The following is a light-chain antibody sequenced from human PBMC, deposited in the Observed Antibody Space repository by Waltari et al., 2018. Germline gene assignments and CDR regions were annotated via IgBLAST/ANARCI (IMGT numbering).Light chain of an antibody. CDR2: ECS. CDR3: CSYAGTSTGV. CDR1: SRDVGSYNL. J-gene: IGLJ3*02. V-gene: IGLV2-23*01. Sequence: QSALTQPASVSGSPGQSVTLSCPRTSRDVGSYNLLSWYLHHPPKATTPMIYECSKRPSGVAIPFPVSKSGTTDSLTISVPEAEDEADDYYCSYAGTSTGVFGGGTKLTVL.